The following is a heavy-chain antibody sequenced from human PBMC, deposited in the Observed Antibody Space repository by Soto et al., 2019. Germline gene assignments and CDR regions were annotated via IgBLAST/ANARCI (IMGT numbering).Heavy chain of an antibody. CDR1: GFIFSDYA. V-gene: IGHV3-23*01. Sequence: GGSMRLSCVASGFIFSDYAMTWIRQAPGKGLEWVATISASGGNIEYTDSLKGRFTISRDNSKKTVYLQINGLTADDTAVHYCAKVAGGLGYFDLWGRGTLVTVSS. CDR2: ISASGGNI. J-gene: IGHJ2*01. CDR3: AKVAGGLGYFDL. D-gene: IGHD3-16*01.